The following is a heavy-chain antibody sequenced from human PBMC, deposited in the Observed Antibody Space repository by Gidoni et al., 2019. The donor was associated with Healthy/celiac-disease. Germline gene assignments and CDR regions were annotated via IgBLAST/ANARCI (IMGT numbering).Heavy chain of an antibody. CDR3: AKVDIFFGVEYYFDY. Sequence: EVQLLESGGGLVQPGGSLRLSCAASGFTFSSYAMSWVRPAPGKGLEWVSAISGSGGSTYYADSVKGRFTISRDNSKNTLYLQMNSLRAEDTAVYYCAKVDIFFGVEYYFDYWGQGTLVTVSS. V-gene: IGHV3-23*01. J-gene: IGHJ4*02. D-gene: IGHD2-8*01. CDR2: ISGSGGST. CDR1: GFTFSSYA.